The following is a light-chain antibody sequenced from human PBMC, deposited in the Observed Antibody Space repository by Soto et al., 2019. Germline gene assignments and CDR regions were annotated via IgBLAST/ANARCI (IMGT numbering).Light chain of an antibody. CDR1: SSNIGAGYD. V-gene: IGLV1-40*01. CDR3: QSYDSSLSGSDV. Sequence: QSVLTQPPSVSGAPGQRVTISCTGSSSNIGAGYDVHWYQPLPGTAPKLLIYGNSNRPSGVPDRFSGSKSGTSASLAITGLQAEYEADYYCQSYDSSLSGSDVFGTGTKLTVL. J-gene: IGLJ1*01. CDR2: GNS.